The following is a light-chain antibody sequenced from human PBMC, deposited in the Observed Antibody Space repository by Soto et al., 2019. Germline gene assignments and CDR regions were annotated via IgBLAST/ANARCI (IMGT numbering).Light chain of an antibody. V-gene: IGLV2-14*01. CDR3: TSYASSSTYV. Sequence: QSALTQPASVSGSPGQSITISCTGTSSDVGGYNYVSWYQQYPGKAPKLMIYEVNNRPSGVSNRFSGSKSGNTASLTISGLQAEDEADYYCTSYASSSTYVFGTGTKPTVL. J-gene: IGLJ1*01. CDR2: EVN. CDR1: SSDVGGYNY.